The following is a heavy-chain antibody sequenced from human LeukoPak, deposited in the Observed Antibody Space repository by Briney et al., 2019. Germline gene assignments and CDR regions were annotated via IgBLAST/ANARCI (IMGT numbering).Heavy chain of an antibody. Sequence: GGSLRLSCAASGFTFSSYAMSWVRQAPGKGLEWVSAISGSGGSTYYADSVKGRFTISRDNSKNTLYLQMNSLRAEDTAVYYCAKARSTVTTLKYYYYGMDVWRQGTTVTVSS. CDR1: GFTFSSYA. CDR3: AKARSTVTTLKYYYYGMDV. CDR2: ISGSGGST. V-gene: IGHV3-23*01. D-gene: IGHD4-17*01. J-gene: IGHJ6*02.